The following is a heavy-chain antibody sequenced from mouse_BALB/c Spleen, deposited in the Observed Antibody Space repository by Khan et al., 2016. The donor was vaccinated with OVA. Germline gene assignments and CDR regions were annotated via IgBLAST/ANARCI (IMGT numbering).Heavy chain of an antibody. Sequence: EVQLQESGPGLVKPSQSLSLTCTVTGYSITSDYAWNWIRQFPGNKLEWMAYISYSGRTSYHPSLKRRLSITRDTSKNQFFLQLNSLTTEDTATYYCETSVNITTVVATDFDYWGQGTTLTVSS. CDR2: ISYSGRT. D-gene: IGHD1-1*01. CDR3: ETSVNITTVVATDFDY. J-gene: IGHJ2*01. CDR1: GYSITSDYA. V-gene: IGHV3-2*02.